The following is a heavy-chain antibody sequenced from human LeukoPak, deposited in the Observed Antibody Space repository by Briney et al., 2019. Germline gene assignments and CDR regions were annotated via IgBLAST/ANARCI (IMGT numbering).Heavy chain of an antibody. CDR1: GFTFSSYA. CDR3: ARVRGYLGDDY. D-gene: IGHD3-10*01. J-gene: IGHJ4*02. Sequence: GGSLRLSCAASGFTFSSYAMNWVRQAPGKGLEWVSYISSSSSTIYYADSVKGRFTISRDNAKNSLYLQMNSLRAEDTAVYYCARVRGYLGDDYWGQGTLVTVSS. V-gene: IGHV3-48*01. CDR2: ISSSSSTI.